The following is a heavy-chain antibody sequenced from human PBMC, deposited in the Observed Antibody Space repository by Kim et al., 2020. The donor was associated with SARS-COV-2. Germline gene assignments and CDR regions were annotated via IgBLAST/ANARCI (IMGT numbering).Heavy chain of an antibody. CDR3: AKRFYSASGSFDY. CDR1: GVTFSNYA. J-gene: IGHJ4*02. Sequence: GGSLRLSCAASGVTFSNYAMSWVRQAPGKGLEWVSAITGSGSSTNYADSVKGRFTISRDNSKNILYLQMHSLRAEDTAIYYCAKRFYSASGSFDYWGQGTLVTVSS. D-gene: IGHD3-10*01. CDR2: ITGSGSST. V-gene: IGHV3-23*01.